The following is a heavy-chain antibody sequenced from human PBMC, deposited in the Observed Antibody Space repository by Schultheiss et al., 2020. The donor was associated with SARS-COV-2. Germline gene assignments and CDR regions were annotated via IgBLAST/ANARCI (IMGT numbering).Heavy chain of an antibody. Sequence: ASVKVSCKASGYTFTGYYMHWVRQAPGQGLEWMGWINPNSGGTNYAQKFQGWVTMTRDTSIRTAYMELSRLRSDDTAVYYCARGYCSSTSCYGAFDIWGQGTMVTVSS. J-gene: IGHJ3*02. V-gene: IGHV1-2*04. CDR2: INPNSGGT. D-gene: IGHD2-2*01. CDR1: GYTFTGYY. CDR3: ARGYCSSTSCYGAFDI.